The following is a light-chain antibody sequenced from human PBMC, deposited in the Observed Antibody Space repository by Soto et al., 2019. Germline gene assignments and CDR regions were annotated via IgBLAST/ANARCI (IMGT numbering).Light chain of an antibody. Sequence: QPVLTQSPSASASLGASVKLTCTLSRGHSRYAIAWHQQQPEKGPRYLMKLNSDGSHSKGDGIPDRFSGSSSGAERYLTISSLQSEDEADYYCQTWGTGIPWVFGGGTKLTVL. CDR3: QTWGTGIPWV. J-gene: IGLJ3*02. V-gene: IGLV4-69*01. CDR2: LNSDGSH. CDR1: RGHSRYA.